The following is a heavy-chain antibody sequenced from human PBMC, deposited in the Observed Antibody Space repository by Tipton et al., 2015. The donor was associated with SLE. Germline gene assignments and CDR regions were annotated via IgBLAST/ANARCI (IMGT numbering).Heavy chain of an antibody. D-gene: IGHD2-15*01. CDR1: GYTFTSYG. Sequence: QLVQSGAEVKKPAASVKVSCKATGYTFTSYGISWVRQAPGQGLEWMGWISAYNGNTNYAQKLQGRVTMTTDTSTSPAHMELSSLRSEDTAVYYCARDLRGSYFDPWCRGTLVTVSS. CDR3: ARDLRGSYFDP. V-gene: IGHV1-18*01. J-gene: IGHJ2*01. CDR2: ISAYNGNT.